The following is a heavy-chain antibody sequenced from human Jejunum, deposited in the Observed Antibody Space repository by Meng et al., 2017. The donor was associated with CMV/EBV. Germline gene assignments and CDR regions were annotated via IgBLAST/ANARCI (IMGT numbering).Heavy chain of an antibody. J-gene: IGHJ4*02. Sequence: AYGFTRSSYGMHWVRQAPGEGLEWVAVISNDADNQHYADSVKGRFTVSRDNSKNTLYLQMNSLRAEDTALYYCVKDRSAYGDYDFDQWGQGTLVTVSS. CDR3: VKDRSAYGDYDFDQ. CDR1: GFTRSSYG. D-gene: IGHD4-17*01. CDR2: ISNDADNQ. V-gene: IGHV3-30*18.